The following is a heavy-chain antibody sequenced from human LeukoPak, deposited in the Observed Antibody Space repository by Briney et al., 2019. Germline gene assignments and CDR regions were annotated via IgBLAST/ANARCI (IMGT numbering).Heavy chain of an antibody. CDR3: VRSRAASLGYFDS. J-gene: IGHJ4*02. Sequence: GGSLRLSCAVSGFIFNDYALHWVRQVPGKGLEWLSFSGWTGIGTDYGDSVKGRFTISRDDSKNSLYLQMHSLRSEDSALYYCVRSRAASLGYFDSRGQGTLVTVSS. CDR2: SGWTGIGT. V-gene: IGHV3-43D*03. D-gene: IGHD7-27*01. CDR1: GFIFNDYA.